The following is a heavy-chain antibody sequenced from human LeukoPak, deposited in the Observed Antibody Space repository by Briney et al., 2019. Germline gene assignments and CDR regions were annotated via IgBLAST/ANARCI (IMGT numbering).Heavy chain of an antibody. V-gene: IGHV4-39*07. CDR1: VGSLGRSSYY. D-gene: IGHD3-10*01. CDR3: AKVAREVRGVIINYYYYMDV. CDR2: IYYNGNT. Sequence: SETLSLTCTVSVGSLGRSSYYWGWIRQPPGKGLEWIGNIYYNGNTDYNPSLKSRVTISVDTSKNQFSLKLSSVTAADTAVYYCAKVAREVRGVIINYYYYMDVWGKGTTVTITS. J-gene: IGHJ6*03.